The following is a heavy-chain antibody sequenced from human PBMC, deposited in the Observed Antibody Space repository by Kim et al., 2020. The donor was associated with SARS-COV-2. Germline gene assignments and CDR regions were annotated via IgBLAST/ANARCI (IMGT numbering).Heavy chain of an antibody. D-gene: IGHD6-13*01. CDR1: GGSISSYY. Sequence: SETLSLTCTVSGGSISSYYWSWIRQPPGKGLEWIGYIYYSGSTNYNPSLKSRVTISVDTSKNQFSLKLSSVTAADTAVYYCARDPGIAAAGAFDYWGQGTLVTVSS. V-gene: IGHV4-59*01. CDR3: ARDPGIAAAGAFDY. CDR2: IYYSGST. J-gene: IGHJ4*02.